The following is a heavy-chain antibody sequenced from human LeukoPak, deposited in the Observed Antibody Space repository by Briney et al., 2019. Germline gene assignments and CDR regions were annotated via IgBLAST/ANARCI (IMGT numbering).Heavy chain of an antibody. Sequence: GGSLRLSCAASGFTFSSYAMSWVRQAPGKGLEWVSVISFSGGSTDYADSVKGRFTISRDNSKNTLCLQMNSLRPDDTAVYYCAKDRAGGSVWYAFDPWGQGTLVTVSS. D-gene: IGHD6-13*01. CDR1: GFTFSSYA. J-gene: IGHJ5*02. CDR2: ISFSGGST. CDR3: AKDRAGGSVWYAFDP. V-gene: IGHV3-23*01.